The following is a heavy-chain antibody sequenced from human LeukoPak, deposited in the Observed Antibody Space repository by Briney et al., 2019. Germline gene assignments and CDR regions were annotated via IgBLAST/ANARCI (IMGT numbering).Heavy chain of an antibody. J-gene: IGHJ5*02. CDR1: GGSFGGYY. D-gene: IGHD5-12*01. CDR3: ARTNEGGYTLREYNWFVP. V-gene: IGHV4-34*01. CDR2: IKDGGTT. Sequence: KPSHTLSLTRAVYGGSFGGYYWSWIRHHPGHWRESSGEIKDGGTTNNNPSLKSRVTISVDTSRSQSSLKLSSVPAADTAVYYCARTNEGGYTLREYNWFVPWGQGTLVTVSS.